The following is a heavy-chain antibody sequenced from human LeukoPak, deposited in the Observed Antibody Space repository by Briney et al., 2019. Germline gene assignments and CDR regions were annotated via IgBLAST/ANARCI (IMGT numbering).Heavy chain of an antibody. CDR3: ARRLLWFGELLGDWFDP. Sequence: GASVKVSCKASGYTFTSYGISWVRQAPGQGLEWMGWISAYNGNTNYAQKLQGRVTMTTDTSTSTAYMELRSLRSDDTAVYYCARRLLWFGELLGDWFDPWGQGTLVTVSS. CDR2: ISAYNGNT. J-gene: IGHJ5*02. V-gene: IGHV1-18*01. CDR1: GYTFTSYG. D-gene: IGHD3-10*01.